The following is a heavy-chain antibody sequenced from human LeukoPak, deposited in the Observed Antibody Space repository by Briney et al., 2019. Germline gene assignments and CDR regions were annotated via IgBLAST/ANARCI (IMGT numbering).Heavy chain of an antibody. CDR3: AKDSASYGRFDC. CDR1: GFTFSSYA. CDR2: ISHDGSNK. Sequence: GRSLRLSCAASGFTFSSYAMHWVRQAPGKGLEWVAVISHDGSNKFYEDTVKGRFTISSDHSKNTLYLQMNSLRAEDTGVYFCAKDSASYGRFDCWGQGTLVTVSS. D-gene: IGHD5-18*01. J-gene: IGHJ4*02. V-gene: IGHV3-30-3*01.